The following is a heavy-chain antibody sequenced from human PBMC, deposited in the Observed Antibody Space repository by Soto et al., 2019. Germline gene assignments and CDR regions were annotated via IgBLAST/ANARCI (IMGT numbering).Heavy chain of an antibody. V-gene: IGHV1-18*01. Sequence: QVQLVQSGAEVKKPGASVKVSCKASGYSFITYGISWVRQAPGQGLEWMAWISTYNGNIKYAEKLQGRVTVTTDTSTSTAYMELRSLRSDDTAVYYCARGGYTSSSTWQWYFDLWGRGTLLTVSS. CDR1: GYSFITYG. CDR2: ISTYNGNI. J-gene: IGHJ2*01. CDR3: ARGGYTSSSTWQWYFDL. D-gene: IGHD6-13*01.